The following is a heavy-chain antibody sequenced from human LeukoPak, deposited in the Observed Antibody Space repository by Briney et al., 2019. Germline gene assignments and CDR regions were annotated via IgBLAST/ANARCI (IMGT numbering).Heavy chain of an antibody. CDR1: GYSISSGYY. Sequence: KTSETLSLTCAVSGYSISSGYYWGWIRQPPGKGLEWIGSIFHSGSTYYNPSLKSRLTISVDTSKNQFSLKLSSVTAADTAVYYCARHSSGWTTYFDYWGQGTLVTVSS. V-gene: IGHV4-38-2*01. J-gene: IGHJ4*02. CDR2: IFHSGST. D-gene: IGHD6-19*01. CDR3: ARHSSGWTTYFDY.